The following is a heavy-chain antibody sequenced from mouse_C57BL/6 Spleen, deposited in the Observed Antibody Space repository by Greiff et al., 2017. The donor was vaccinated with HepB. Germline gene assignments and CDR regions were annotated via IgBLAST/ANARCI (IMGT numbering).Heavy chain of an antibody. D-gene: IGHD2-2*01. CDR3: ARGIYYGYGGDY. CDR1: GYTFTSYW. J-gene: IGHJ2*01. Sequence: QVQLQQPGAELVKPGASVKLSCKASGYTFTSYWMHWVKQRPGQGLEWIGMIHPNSGSTNYNEKFKSKATLTVDKSSSTAYMQLSSLTSEYSAVYYCARGIYYGYGGDYCGQGTTLTVSS. CDR2: IHPNSGST. V-gene: IGHV1-64*01.